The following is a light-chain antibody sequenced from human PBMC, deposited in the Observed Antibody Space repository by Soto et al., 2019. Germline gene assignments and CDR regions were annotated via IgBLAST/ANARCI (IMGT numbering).Light chain of an antibody. J-gene: IGKJ4*01. CDR3: QHRSNWLA. Sequence: IVLTQSPATLSLSPWEIATLSCRASQSVSSYLAWYQQKPGQAPRLLIYDASNRATGIPARFSGSGSGTDFTLTITSLEPEDFAVYYCQHRSNWLAFGGGTKVDIK. V-gene: IGKV3-11*01. CDR2: DAS. CDR1: QSVSSY.